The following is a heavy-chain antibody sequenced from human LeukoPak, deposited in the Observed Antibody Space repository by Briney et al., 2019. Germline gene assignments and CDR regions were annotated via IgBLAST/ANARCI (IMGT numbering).Heavy chain of an antibody. D-gene: IGHD4-17*01. CDR2: ISSSSSTI. J-gene: IGHJ3*02. V-gene: IGHV3-48*02. CDR1: GFTFSSYS. Sequence: PGGSLRLSCAASGFTFSSYSMNWVRQAPGKGLEWVSYISSSSSTIYYADSVKGRFTISKDNAKHSLYLQMNSLRDYDTAVYYCARDEGLYGDPADDAFYIWGQGTMVTVSS. CDR3: ARDEGLYGDPADDAFYI.